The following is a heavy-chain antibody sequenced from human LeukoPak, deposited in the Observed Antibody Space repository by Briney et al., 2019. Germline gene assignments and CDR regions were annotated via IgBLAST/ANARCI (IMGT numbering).Heavy chain of an antibody. J-gene: IGHJ4*02. V-gene: IGHV3-23*01. D-gene: IGHD2-15*01. CDR3: ETVLLSFDY. CDR2: ISGSGGST. Sequence: GSLLLPCAATSFTFSSYAISRLGQAPGKGLEWVSAISGSGGSTYYADSVKGRFTISRDNSKNTLYLQMSSLRAEDTAVYYWETVLLSFDYWGQGTLVTVSS. CDR1: SFTFSSYA.